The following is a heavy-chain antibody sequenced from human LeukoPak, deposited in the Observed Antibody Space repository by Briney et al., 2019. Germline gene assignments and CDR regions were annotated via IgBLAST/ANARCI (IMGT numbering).Heavy chain of an antibody. CDR3: VRLQPDTGEWAFDI. D-gene: IGHD1-1*01. V-gene: IGHV4-59*01. J-gene: IGHJ3*02. CDR1: GGSISSYY. Sequence: SETLSLSCTVPGGSISSYYWSWIRQPPGKGLEWVGYISNSGSTNYNPSLKSRVTISVDTSKNHLSLKLSSVTAADTAVYHCVRLQPDTGEWAFDIWGQGTMVSVSS. CDR2: ISNSGST.